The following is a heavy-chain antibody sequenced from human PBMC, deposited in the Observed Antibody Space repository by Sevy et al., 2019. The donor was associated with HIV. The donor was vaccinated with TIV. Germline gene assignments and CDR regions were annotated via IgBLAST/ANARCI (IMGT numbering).Heavy chain of an antibody. Sequence: SETLSLTCAVSGGSINSFFWSWIRQSPGKGLEWIGYVYDSGNSEYNPALRSRVTISVDTSKKQFSLKLSSVTAADTAVYYCARGGGIYYDSRGFHPQYYFDSWGQGTLVTVSS. CDR1: GGSINSFF. V-gene: IGHV4-59*01. J-gene: IGHJ4*02. CDR2: VYDSGNS. D-gene: IGHD3-22*01. CDR3: ARGGGIYYDSRGFHPQYYFDS.